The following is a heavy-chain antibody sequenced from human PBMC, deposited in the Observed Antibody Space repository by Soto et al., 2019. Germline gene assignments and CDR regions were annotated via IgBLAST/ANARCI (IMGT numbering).Heavy chain of an antibody. V-gene: IGHV1-18*01. CDR2: ISAYNGNT. CDR3: ARVRPVLWFGEPHAFDI. J-gene: IGHJ3*02. D-gene: IGHD3-10*01. CDR1: GYTFTSYG. Sequence: ASVKVSCKASGYTFTSYGISWVRQAPGQGLEWMGWISAYNGNTNYAQKLQGRVTMTTDTSTSTAYMELRSLRSDDTAVYYCARVRPVLWFGEPHAFDIWGQGTMVTVSS.